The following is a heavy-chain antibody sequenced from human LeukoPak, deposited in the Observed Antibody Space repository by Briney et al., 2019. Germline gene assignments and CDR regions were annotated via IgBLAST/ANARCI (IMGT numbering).Heavy chain of an antibody. CDR1: GGSFSGYY. D-gene: IGHD7-27*01. CDR3: ARGSGWGSKSDAFDI. V-gene: IGHV4-34*01. J-gene: IGHJ3*02. Sequence: SETLSLTCAVYGGSFSGYYWNWIRQPPGKGLEWIGEINNSGSTNYNPSLKSRVTISRDTSKNQFSLKLSSVTAADTADYYCARGSGWGSKSDAFDIWGQGTMVTVSS. CDR2: INNSGST.